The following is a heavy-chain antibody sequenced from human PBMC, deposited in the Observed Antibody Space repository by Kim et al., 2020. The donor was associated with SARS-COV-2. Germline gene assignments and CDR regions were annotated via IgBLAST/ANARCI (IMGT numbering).Heavy chain of an antibody. V-gene: IGHV3-7*01. Sequence: GGSLRLSCAASGFTFSDYWMSWIRQAPGKGLEWVANIKQDGTEKYYVDSVKGRFTISRDNAKNSLYLEMNDVRAEDAAIYYCARNWLARLGPFTYFDPWGRGTQVTVSS. CDR1: GFTFSDYW. D-gene: IGHD3-9*01. J-gene: IGHJ5*02. CDR3: ARNWLARLGPFTYFDP. CDR2: IKQDGTEK.